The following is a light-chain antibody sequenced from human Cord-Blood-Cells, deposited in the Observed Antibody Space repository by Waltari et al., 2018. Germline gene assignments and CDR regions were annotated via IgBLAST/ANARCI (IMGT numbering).Light chain of an antibody. J-gene: IGKJ4*01. CDR3: QQYDNLPLT. CDR1: KDISNY. CDR2: DAS. Sequence: DIQMTQSPSSLSASVGDRVTITCQASKDISNYLNWYQQKPEKDPKLLIYDASNLETGVPSRFSGSGSGTDFTFTISSLQPEDIATYYCQQYDNLPLTFGGGTKVEIK. V-gene: IGKV1-33*01.